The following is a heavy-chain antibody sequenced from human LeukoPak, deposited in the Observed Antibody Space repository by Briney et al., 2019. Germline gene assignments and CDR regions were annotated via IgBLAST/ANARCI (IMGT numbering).Heavy chain of an antibody. Sequence: GGSLRLSCAVSGFTFSSYAMHWVRQAPGKGLEWVAVISYDGSNTYYADSVKGRFTISRDNSKNTLYLQMNSLRAEDTAVYYCAKDGGLWVSAHWGDSWGRGTLVTVSS. CDR2: ISYDGSNT. J-gene: IGHJ4*02. D-gene: IGHD7-27*01. CDR3: AKDGGLWVSAHWGDS. V-gene: IGHV3-30*04. CDR1: GFTFSSYA.